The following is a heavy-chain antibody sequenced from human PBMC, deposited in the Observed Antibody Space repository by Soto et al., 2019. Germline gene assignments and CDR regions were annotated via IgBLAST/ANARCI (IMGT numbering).Heavy chain of an antibody. Sequence: SETLSLTCTVSGGSISSYYWSWIRQPPGKGLEWIGYIYYTGTTTYNPSIKSRVTISVDSSKNQFSLKLTSVTVADTAVYFCARDGRLMLRGSSFYNGLDVWGQGTTVTVSS. CDR3: ARDGRLMLRGSSFYNGLDV. V-gene: IGHV4-59*01. D-gene: IGHD3-10*01. CDR1: GGSISSYY. J-gene: IGHJ6*02. CDR2: IYYTGTT.